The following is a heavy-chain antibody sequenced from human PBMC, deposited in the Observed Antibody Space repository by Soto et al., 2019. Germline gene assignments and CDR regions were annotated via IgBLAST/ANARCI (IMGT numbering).Heavy chain of an antibody. CDR1: GDSVSSTSAA. Sequence: SQTLSLTCVISGDSVSSTSAAWSRIRQSPSRGLEWLGRTYYRSKWYSDYAVSVKSRITINPDTSKNQFSLQLNSVTPEDTAVYYCARGSYYSGWVWGQGTLVTVSS. CDR3: ARGSYYSGWV. D-gene: IGHD6-19*01. V-gene: IGHV6-1*01. J-gene: IGHJ4*02. CDR2: TYYRSKWYS.